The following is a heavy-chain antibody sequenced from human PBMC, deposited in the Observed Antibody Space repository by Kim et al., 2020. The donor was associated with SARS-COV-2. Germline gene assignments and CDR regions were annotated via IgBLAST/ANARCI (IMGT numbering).Heavy chain of an antibody. CDR3: ARGPVDPKDGWYFDL. Sequence: LSLTCAASGFSFSSYGLHWVRQAPGKGLEWVAYISYDARDKFYADSVKGRFTISRDNSKNTLYLQTNSLRVEDTAVFYCARGPVDPKDGWYFDLWGR. J-gene: IGHJ2*01. D-gene: IGHD5-12*01. CDR2: ISYDARDK. V-gene: IGHV3-33*01. CDR1: GFSFSSYG.